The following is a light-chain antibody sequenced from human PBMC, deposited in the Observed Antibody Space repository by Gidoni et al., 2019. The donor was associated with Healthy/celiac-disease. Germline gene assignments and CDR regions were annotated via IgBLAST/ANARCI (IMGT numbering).Light chain of an antibody. CDR3: QQYGSSPYS. CDR2: GAS. Sequence: EIVLTQSPGTLSLSPGERATLSCRASQSVNSNYLAWYQQKPGQAPRLLVYGASSRATGIPERFSGSGSGTDFTLTISRLEPEDFGVYYCQQYGSSPYSFGQXTKLKIK. CDR1: QSVNSNY. J-gene: IGKJ2*03. V-gene: IGKV3-20*01.